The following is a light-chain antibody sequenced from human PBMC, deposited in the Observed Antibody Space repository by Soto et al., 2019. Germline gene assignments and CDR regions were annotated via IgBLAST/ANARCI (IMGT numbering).Light chain of an antibody. Sequence: DIQLTQSPSSLSATVGDRVTITCQASQDIRKYLNWYQQKLGKVHKLLIYDVSNRETGVPSRFSGSGSGTDFSLSIDSLQPEDIATYYCQQYDHPPYTFGQGTTLEIK. CDR3: QQYDHPPYT. J-gene: IGKJ2*01. V-gene: IGKV1-33*01. CDR1: QDIRKY. CDR2: DVS.